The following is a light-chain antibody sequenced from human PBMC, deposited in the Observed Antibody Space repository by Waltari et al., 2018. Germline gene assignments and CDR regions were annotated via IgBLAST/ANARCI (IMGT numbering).Light chain of an antibody. CDR1: QRISRF. Sequence: DILMTQFPSSLSASVGDRVTITCRASQRISRFLNWYQQKPGEAPNLLIYAVSPLQSGVPSRFSGSGSGTDFTLTISTLQPEDYATYYCQQGYSAPLTFGGGTKVEIK. CDR3: QQGYSAPLT. CDR2: AVS. V-gene: IGKV1-39*01. J-gene: IGKJ4*01.